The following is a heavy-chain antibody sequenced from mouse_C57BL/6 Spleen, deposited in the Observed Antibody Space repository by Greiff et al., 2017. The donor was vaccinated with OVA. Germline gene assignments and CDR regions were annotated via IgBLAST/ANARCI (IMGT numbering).Heavy chain of an antibody. CDR2: IDPSDSET. D-gene: IGHD1-1*01. CDR1: GYTFTSYW. Sequence: QVQLQQPGAELVRPGSSVKLSCKASGYTFTSYWMHWVKQRPMQGLEWIGNIDPSDSETHYNQKFKDKATLTVDKSSSTAYMQLSSLTSEDSAVYYCARSDYGSSDYAMDYWGQGTSVTVSS. J-gene: IGHJ4*01. CDR3: ARSDYGSSDYAMDY. V-gene: IGHV1-52*01.